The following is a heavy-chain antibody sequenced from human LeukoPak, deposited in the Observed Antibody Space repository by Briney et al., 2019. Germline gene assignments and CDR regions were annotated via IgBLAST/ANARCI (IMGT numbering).Heavy chain of an antibody. Sequence: PGGSLRLSCAASGFTVSSNYMSWVRQAPGKGLEWVSVIYSGGSTYYADSVKGRFTISRGNSKNTLYLQMNSLRAEDTAVYYCARDEAIRDSSGYYPFHWGQGTLVTVSS. CDR1: GFTVSSNY. J-gene: IGHJ4*02. CDR3: ARDEAIRDSSGYYPFH. CDR2: IYSGGST. V-gene: IGHV3-66*01. D-gene: IGHD3-22*01.